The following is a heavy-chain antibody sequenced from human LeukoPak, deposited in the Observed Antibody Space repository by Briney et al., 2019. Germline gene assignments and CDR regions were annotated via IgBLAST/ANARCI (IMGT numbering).Heavy chain of an antibody. CDR2: INGDGSTT. D-gene: IGHD3-16*01. CDR1: GYNFSNYW. CDR3: YVHLYSYYIDV. J-gene: IGHJ6*03. Sequence: GGSLRLSCAASGYNFSNYWMHWVRQAPGKGLVWVSRINGDGSTTTYADSVKGRFTISRDNAKNTLYLKVNSLRAEDTAVYYCYVHLYSYYIDVWGKGTPVTVSS. V-gene: IGHV3-74*01.